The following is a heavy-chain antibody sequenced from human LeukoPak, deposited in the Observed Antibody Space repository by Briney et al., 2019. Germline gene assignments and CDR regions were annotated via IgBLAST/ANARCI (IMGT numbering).Heavy chain of an antibody. D-gene: IGHD6-6*01. CDR1: GFSLSDYG. J-gene: IGHJ4*02. CDR3: AKDLKYSSSYYFDY. V-gene: IGHV3-23*01. CDR2: ITTNSAK. Sequence: GGSLRLSCAASGFSLSDYGISWARQAPGKGLEWISYITTNSAKFYADSVKGRFTISRDNSKNTLYLQMNSLRAEDTAVYYCAKDLKYSSSYYFDYWGQGTLVTVSS.